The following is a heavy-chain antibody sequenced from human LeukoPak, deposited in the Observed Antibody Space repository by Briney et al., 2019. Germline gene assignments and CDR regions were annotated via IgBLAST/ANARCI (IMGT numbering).Heavy chain of an antibody. V-gene: IGHV3-21*04. CDR1: GFTFSTYI. CDR2: ISTGSNYI. CDR3: AKGAIYYGSGGFDH. D-gene: IGHD3-10*01. Sequence: GGSLRLSCAASGFTFSTYIMNWVRQAPGKGLEWVSSISTGSNYIYYADSVKGRFTISRDNAKNSLYLQMNSLRAEDTAIYYCAKGAIYYGSGGFDHWGQGTLVTVSS. J-gene: IGHJ4*02.